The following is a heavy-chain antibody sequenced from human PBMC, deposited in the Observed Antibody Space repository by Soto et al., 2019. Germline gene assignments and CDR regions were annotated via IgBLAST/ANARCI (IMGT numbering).Heavy chain of an antibody. CDR1: GGSISVQSYY. J-gene: IGHJ5*02. Sequence: QLHLQESGPGLVKPSQTLSLTCTVSGGSISVQSYYWTWIRQPPGKGLEWIGSSYYTGTTYFNPSLKSRATISVDTSKNEFSLRLSSVTAADTAVYYCTRRYNWNDFYFDPWGQGSLVTVSS. CDR2: SYYTGTT. CDR3: TRRYNWNDFYFDP. V-gene: IGHV4-39*01. D-gene: IGHD1-20*01.